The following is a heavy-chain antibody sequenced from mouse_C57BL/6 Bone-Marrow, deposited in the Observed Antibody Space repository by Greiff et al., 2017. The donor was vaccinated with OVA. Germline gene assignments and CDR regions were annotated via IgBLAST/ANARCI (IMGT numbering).Heavy chain of an antibody. J-gene: IGHJ1*03. Sequence: EVKLVESGGGLVQPGGSMKLSCVASGFTFSNYWMNWVRQSPEKGLEWVAQIRLKSDNYATHYAESVKGRFTISRDDSKISVYLQMNNLRAEDTGIYYCTDYYYGSSYWYFDVWGTGTTVTVSS. CDR3: TDYYYGSSYWYFDV. CDR2: IRLKSDNYAT. V-gene: IGHV6-3*01. CDR1: GFTFSNYW. D-gene: IGHD1-1*01.